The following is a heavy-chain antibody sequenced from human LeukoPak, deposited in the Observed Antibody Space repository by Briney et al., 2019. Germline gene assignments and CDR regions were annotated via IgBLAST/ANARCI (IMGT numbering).Heavy chain of an antibody. J-gene: IGHJ4*02. D-gene: IGHD2-15*01. Sequence: GGSLRLSCAASGFTFTYAWMSWVRQAPGKGLEWVSGIMGSGDTTYYADSVKGRFTISRDNSKNTLYLQMNSLRAEDTAVYYCAKSVVVAARFDYWGQGTLVTVSS. CDR3: AKSVVVAARFDY. CDR1: GFTFTYAW. V-gene: IGHV3-23*01. CDR2: IMGSGDTT.